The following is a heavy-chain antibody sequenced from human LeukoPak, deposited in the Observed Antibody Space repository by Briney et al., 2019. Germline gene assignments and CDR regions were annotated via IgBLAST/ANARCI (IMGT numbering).Heavy chain of an antibody. Sequence: GGSLRLSCAASGFIFSDYYMTWVRQAPGKGLEFVSYISTTGSDIFYADSVKGRFTISRDNAKNSLSLQMNSLRAKDTAVYYCARSPSSMDSWGQGTLVTVSS. D-gene: IGHD6-13*01. J-gene: IGHJ4*02. CDR2: ISTTGSDI. V-gene: IGHV3-11*04. CDR3: ARSPSSMDS. CDR1: GFIFSDYY.